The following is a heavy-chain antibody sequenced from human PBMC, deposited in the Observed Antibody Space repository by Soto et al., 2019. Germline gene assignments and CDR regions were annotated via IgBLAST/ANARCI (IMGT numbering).Heavy chain of an antibody. D-gene: IGHD2-8*02. CDR3: VRVRCTGGTCLDGMDV. CDR1: VGSVCSNVGC. Sequence: PSQTLSLTCGISVGSVCSNVGCWNWIRQSPSIGLEWLGRTYYRSKWFYDYAPSVESRMSITPDTSRNQFSLQLTSVSPEDTAVYYCVRVRCTGGTCLDGMDVWGHGTTVTVSS. J-gene: IGHJ6*02. CDR2: TYYRSKWFY. V-gene: IGHV6-1*01.